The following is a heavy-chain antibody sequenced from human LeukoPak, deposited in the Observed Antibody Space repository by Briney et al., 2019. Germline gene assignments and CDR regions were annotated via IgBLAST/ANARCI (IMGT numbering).Heavy chain of an antibody. V-gene: IGHV1-18*01. J-gene: IGHJ4*02. Sequence: ASVKVSCKTSGYTFTNYGISWVRQDPGQGLEWMGWISAYSDNTNYAQKFQGRVTMTSDTSTSTAYMELRSLISDDTAVYYCARDCIGCHGFDYWGQGTLVTVSS. CDR3: ARDCIGCHGFDY. D-gene: IGHD2-15*01. CDR1: GYTFTNYG. CDR2: ISAYSDNT.